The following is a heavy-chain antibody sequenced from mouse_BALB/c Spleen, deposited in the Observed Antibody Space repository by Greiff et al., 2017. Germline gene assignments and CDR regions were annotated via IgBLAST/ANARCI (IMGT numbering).Heavy chain of an antibody. J-gene: IGHJ4*01. Sequence: VKVVESGPGLVAPSQSLSITCTVSGFSLTGYGVNWVRQPPGKGLEWLGMIWGDGSTDYNSALKSRLSISKDNSKSQVFLKMNSLQTDDTARYYWARNPKDYAMDYWGQGTSVTVSS. CDR2: IWGDGST. V-gene: IGHV2-6-7*01. CDR1: GFSLTGYG. CDR3: ARNPKDYAMDY.